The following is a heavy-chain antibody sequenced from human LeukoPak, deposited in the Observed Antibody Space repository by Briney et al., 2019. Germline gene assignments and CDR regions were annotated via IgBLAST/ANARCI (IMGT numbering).Heavy chain of an antibody. V-gene: IGHV3-23*01. J-gene: IGHJ5*02. CDR3: AILGVTPNPGDWIDP. Sequence: HRGGPLRLSCTASGFTFSNYAMSWVRQAPGKGLNWVSTISGSGSNTCYADSVKGRFTISRDNSKNTLYLQMNSLRAEDTAFYYCAILGVTPNPGDWIDPWGQGTLVTDPS. CDR1: GFTFSNYA. D-gene: IGHD2-21*02. CDR2: ISGSGSNT.